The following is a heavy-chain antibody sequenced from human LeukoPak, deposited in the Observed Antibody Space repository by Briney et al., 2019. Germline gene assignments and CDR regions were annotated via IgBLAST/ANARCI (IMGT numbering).Heavy chain of an antibody. D-gene: IGHD6-19*01. CDR3: AKDSYSSGLWPYYFDY. CDR1: GFTFTNYG. J-gene: IGHJ4*02. V-gene: IGHV3-30*02. Sequence: AGGSLRLSCAASGFTFTNYGMHWVRQAPGKGLEWVAFVHFDGSNRYYADSVKGRFTISRDNSKNTLYLQMNSLRPEDTAVYYCAKDSYSSGLWPYYFDYWGQGTLVTVSS. CDR2: VHFDGSNR.